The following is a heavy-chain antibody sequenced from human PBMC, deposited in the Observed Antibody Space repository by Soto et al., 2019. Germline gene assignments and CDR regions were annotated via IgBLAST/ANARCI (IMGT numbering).Heavy chain of an antibody. J-gene: IGHJ6*03. CDR2: ISSNGVGT. CDR1: GFTLSGYA. D-gene: IGHD6-6*01. V-gene: IGHV3-64*01. Sequence: EVQLAESWGGLAQPGGSLRLSCAASGFTLSGYAMDWVRQAPGKGLEYVSGISSNGVGTYYANSVQGRFTISRDNSKNTVYLQMGSLRPEDMGVYYCARRDRPHFYYMEVWGKGTTVTVSS. CDR3: ARRDRPHFYYMEV.